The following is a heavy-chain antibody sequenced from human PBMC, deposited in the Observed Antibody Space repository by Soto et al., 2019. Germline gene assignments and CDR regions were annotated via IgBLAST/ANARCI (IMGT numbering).Heavy chain of an antibody. Sequence: ASVKVSCKASGFTFTSSAMQWVRQARGQRLEWIGWIVVGSGNTNYAQKFQERVTITRDMSTSTAYMELSSLRSEDTAVYYCAAGLRFGELLRFDYWGQGTLVTVSS. V-gene: IGHV1-58*02. CDR2: IVVGSGNT. CDR1: GFTFTSSA. CDR3: AAGLRFGELLRFDY. D-gene: IGHD3-10*01. J-gene: IGHJ4*02.